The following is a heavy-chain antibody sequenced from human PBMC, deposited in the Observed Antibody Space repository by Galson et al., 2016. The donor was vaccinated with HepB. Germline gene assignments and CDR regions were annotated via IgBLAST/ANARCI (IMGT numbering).Heavy chain of an antibody. J-gene: IGHJ3*02. CDR1: GFTFTDYW. CDR3: LSGFTSGI. D-gene: IGHD1-26*01. CDR2: VNRDGSGT. Sequence: SLRLSCAASGFTFTDYWMVWVRQAPGKGLEYVANVNRDGSGTHYMDSAKGRFTISRDNAGSSVGLQINSLRPEDTGLYYCLSGFTSGIWGQGTMVTVSS. V-gene: IGHV3-7*01.